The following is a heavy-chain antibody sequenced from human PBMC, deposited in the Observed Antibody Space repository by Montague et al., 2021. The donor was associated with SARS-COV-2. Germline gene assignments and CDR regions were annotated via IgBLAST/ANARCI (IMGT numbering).Heavy chain of an antibody. J-gene: IGHJ4*02. V-gene: IGHV3-23*03. CDR3: AKVDQWEVFLDY. CDR2: IYSGASST. Sequence: SLRLSCAASGFTFRNYAMSWVRQAPRKGLEWVSVIYSGASSTYYADSVKGRFTISRDNSKNTLYLQMNNLRAEDTAVYYCAKVDQWEVFLDYWGRGTLVIVSS. D-gene: IGHD1-26*01. CDR1: GFTFRNYA.